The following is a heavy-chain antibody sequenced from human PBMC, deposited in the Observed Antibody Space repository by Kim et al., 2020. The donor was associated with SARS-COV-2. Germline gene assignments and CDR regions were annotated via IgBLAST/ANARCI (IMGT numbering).Heavy chain of an antibody. V-gene: IGHV4-34*01. CDR3: ARAGPIGSMGATTRAFDI. Sequence: SETLSLTCAVYGGSFSGYYWSWIRQPPGKGLEWIGEINHSGSTNYNPSLKSRVTISVDTSKNQFSLKLSSVTAADTAVYYCARAGPIGSMGATTRAFDI. D-gene: IGHD1-26*01. J-gene: IGHJ3*02. CDR2: INHSGST. CDR1: GGSFSGYY.